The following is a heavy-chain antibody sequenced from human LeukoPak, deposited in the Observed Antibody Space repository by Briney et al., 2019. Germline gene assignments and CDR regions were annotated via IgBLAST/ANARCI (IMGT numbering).Heavy chain of an antibody. V-gene: IGHV3-53*01. D-gene: IGHD3-3*01. CDR1: GFTVSSNY. J-gene: IGHJ6*02. Sequence: GGSLRLSCAASGFTVSSNYMSWVRQAPGKGLEWVSVIYSGGSTYYADSVKGRFTISRDNSKNTLYLQMNSLRAEDTAVYYCAKDLIYYDFWSGYSLRTNYGMDVWGQGTTVTVSS. CDR2: IYSGGST. CDR3: AKDLIYYDFWSGYSLRTNYGMDV.